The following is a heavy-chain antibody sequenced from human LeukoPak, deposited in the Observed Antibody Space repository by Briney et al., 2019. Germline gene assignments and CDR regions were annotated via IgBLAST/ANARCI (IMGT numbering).Heavy chain of an antibody. D-gene: IGHD2-8*01. CDR2: MQYDGSNQ. Sequence: GRSLRLSCAASGFTFSSYGMHWVRQAPGKGLEWVAYMQYDGSNQQYADSVKGRFSISRDNSKNILNLQMNSLRADDTAVYYCAKDRCSNGVGCYYYYMDVWGKGTTVTIYS. J-gene: IGHJ6*03. V-gene: IGHV3-30*18. CDR3: AKDRCSNGVGCYYYYMDV. CDR1: GFTFSSYG.